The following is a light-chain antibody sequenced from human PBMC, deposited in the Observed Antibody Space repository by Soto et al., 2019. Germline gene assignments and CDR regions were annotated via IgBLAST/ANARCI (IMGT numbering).Light chain of an antibody. Sequence: ERVMTQSPAPLSVSPGERATLSCRASQSVSSNLAWYQQKPGQAPRLFIYGASTRATAIPPRFSGSGSGKEFTLTISSLQSEDFAVYYCQQYDNWPITFGQGTRLEIK. V-gene: IGKV3-15*01. CDR1: QSVSSN. CDR3: QQYDNWPIT. CDR2: GAS. J-gene: IGKJ5*01.